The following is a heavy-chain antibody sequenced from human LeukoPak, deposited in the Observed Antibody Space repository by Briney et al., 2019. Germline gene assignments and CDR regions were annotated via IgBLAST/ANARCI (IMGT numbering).Heavy chain of an antibody. D-gene: IGHD2-2*01. J-gene: IGHJ4*02. CDR3: ANYCSSSSCSQPFDY. CDR1: GFTFSSYW. V-gene: IGHV3-7*01. Sequence: GGSLRLSCVASGFTFSSYWMTWVRQAPGKGLEWVANIKADGSEKYYVDSVKGRFTISRDNAKNSLYLQMNSLRAEDTAAYYCANYCSSSSCSQPFDYWGPGTLVAVSS. CDR2: IKADGSEK.